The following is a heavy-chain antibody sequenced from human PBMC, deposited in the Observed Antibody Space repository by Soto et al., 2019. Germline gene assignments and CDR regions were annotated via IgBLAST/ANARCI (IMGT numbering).Heavy chain of an antibody. Sequence: GASVKVSCKASGYTFTSYGISWVRQAPGQGLEWMGWISAYNGNTNYAQKLQGRVTMTTDTSTSTAYMELRSLRSDDTAVYYCARDPHPYYDILTGYGEGGMDVWGQGTTVTVSS. CDR1: GYTFTSYG. CDR2: ISAYNGNT. D-gene: IGHD3-9*01. CDR3: ARDPHPYYDILTGYGEGGMDV. V-gene: IGHV1-18*01. J-gene: IGHJ6*02.